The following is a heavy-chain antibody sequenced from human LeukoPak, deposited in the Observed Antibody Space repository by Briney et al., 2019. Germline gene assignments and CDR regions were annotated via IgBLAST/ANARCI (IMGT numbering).Heavy chain of an antibody. CDR3: VRDQYLNVMTGFDE. CDR2: TSVNNGDT. D-gene: IGHD3-9*01. J-gene: IGHJ4*02. V-gene: IGHV1-18*01. Sequence: EASVKVSCKASGYMFNLYGISWVRPAPGQGLEWMAWTSVNNGDTKYGQKFQGRVTVTTDTSTSTVYLELRSLRPDDTAVYYCVRDQYLNVMTGFDEWGQGTLVTVSS. CDR1: GYMFNLYG.